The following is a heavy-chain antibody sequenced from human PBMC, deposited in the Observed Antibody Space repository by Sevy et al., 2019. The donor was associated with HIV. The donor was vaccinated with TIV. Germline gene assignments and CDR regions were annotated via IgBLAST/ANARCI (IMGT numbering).Heavy chain of an antibody. D-gene: IGHD2-8*01. CDR2: LSFGCGEI. Sequence: GGCLRLSCAASGFTFSKYSMSWVRQPPGKGLEWVSTLSFGCGEINYADSVKGRFTISRDNSKSSVYLQMNNLRPEGMAVYYCAREGCTKPHDYWGQGTLVTVSS. V-gene: IGHV3-23*01. CDR1: GFTFSKYS. CDR3: AREGCTKPHDY. J-gene: IGHJ4*02.